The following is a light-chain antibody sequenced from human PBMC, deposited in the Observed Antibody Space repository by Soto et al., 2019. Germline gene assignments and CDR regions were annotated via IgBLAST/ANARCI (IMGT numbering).Light chain of an antibody. V-gene: IGKV4-1*01. CDR2: WAS. J-gene: IGKJ1*01. Sequence: DIVMTQSPDSLAVSLGERATINCKSSQSVLYSSNNKNYLAWYQQKPGQPPKLLIYWASTRESGVPDRFSGSGSGTDFNLTISSLQGEDVEVYYCQQYYSTLTWTFGQGTKVEIK. CDR3: QQYYSTLTWT. CDR1: QSVLYSSNNKNY.